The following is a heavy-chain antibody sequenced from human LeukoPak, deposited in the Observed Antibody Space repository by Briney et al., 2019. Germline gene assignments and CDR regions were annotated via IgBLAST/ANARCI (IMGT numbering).Heavy chain of an antibody. V-gene: IGHV4-31*03. CDR1: GGSISSGGYY. D-gene: IGHD3-3*02. J-gene: IGHJ6*02. CDR3: ARGGGSFLEWLPYYYYGMDV. CDR2: IYYSGNT. Sequence: PAETLSLTCTVSGGSISSGGYYWSWIRQHPGKGLEWIGYIYYSGNTYYIPSLKSRVTISVDTSKNQFSLKLSSVTAADTAVYYCARGGGSFLEWLPYYYYGMDVWGQGTTVTVSS.